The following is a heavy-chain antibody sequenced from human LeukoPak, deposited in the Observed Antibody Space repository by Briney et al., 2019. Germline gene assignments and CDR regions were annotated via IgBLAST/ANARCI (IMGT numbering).Heavy chain of an antibody. Sequence: GGSLRLSCAASGFTVSSNYMSWVRQAPGKGLEWVSVIYSGGSTYYADSVKGRFTISRDNSKNTLYLQMNSLRAEDTAVYYCARVRDILTGSFDYWGQGTLVTVSS. J-gene: IGHJ4*02. V-gene: IGHV3-66*01. CDR1: GFTVSSNY. CDR3: ARVRDILTGSFDY. CDR2: IYSGGST. D-gene: IGHD3-9*01.